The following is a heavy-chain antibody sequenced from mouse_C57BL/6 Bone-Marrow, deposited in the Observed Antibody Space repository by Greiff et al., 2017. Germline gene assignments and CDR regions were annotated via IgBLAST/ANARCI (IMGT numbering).Heavy chain of an antibody. CDR1: GYTFTSYG. V-gene: IGHV1-81*01. CDR3: ARRATVVARRAWFAF. Sequence: QVQLKQSGAELARPGASVKLSCKASGYTFTSYGISWVKQRPGQGLEWIGKIYPRSGNTYYNEKFKGKATLTADKSSSTAYMELRSLTSDDSAVYFCARRATVVARRAWFAFWGQGTLVTVSA. D-gene: IGHD1-1*01. J-gene: IGHJ3*01. CDR2: IYPRSGNT.